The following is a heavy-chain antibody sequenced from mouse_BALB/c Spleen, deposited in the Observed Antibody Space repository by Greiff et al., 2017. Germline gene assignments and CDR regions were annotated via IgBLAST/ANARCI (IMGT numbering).Heavy chain of an antibody. CDR1: GYAFSSSW. Sequence: QVQLQQSGPELVKPGASVKISCKASGYAFSSSWMNWVKQRPGQCLEWIGRIYPGDGDTNYNGKFKGKATLTADKSSSTAYMQLSSLTSVDSAVYYCASGITYYFDYWGQGTTLTVSS. CDR2: IYPGDGDT. CDR3: ASGITYYFDY. J-gene: IGHJ2*01. D-gene: IGHD2-4*01. V-gene: IGHV1-82*01.